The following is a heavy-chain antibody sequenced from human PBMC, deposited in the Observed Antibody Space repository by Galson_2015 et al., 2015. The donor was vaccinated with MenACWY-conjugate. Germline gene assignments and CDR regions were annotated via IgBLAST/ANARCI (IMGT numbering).Heavy chain of an antibody. J-gene: IGHJ4*02. V-gene: IGHV1-46*01. CDR2: INPSSGTT. Sequence: SVKVSCKASGYTSTTDSIHWVRQAPGQGLEWRGRINPSSGTTTYAQKFQGRVTMTRDTSYMELYSLRSEDTAVYYCAGRNSSGGRGDFDYWGQGTLVTVSS. CDR1: GYTSTTDS. D-gene: IGHD2-15*01. CDR3: AGRNSSGGRGDFDY.